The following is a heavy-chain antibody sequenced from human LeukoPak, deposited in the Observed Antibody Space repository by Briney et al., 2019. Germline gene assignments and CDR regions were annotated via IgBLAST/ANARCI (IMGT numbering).Heavy chain of an antibody. CDR3: ARGYGDYVGGNYFDY. CDR2: ISAYNGNT. Sequence: ASVKVSCKASGYTFTGYGISWVRQAPGQGLEWMGWISAYNGNTNYAQKLQGRVTMTTDTSTSTAYMELRSLRSDDTAVYYCARGYGDYVGGNYFDYWGQGTLVTVSS. CDR1: GYTFTGYG. J-gene: IGHJ4*02. V-gene: IGHV1-18*01. D-gene: IGHD4-17*01.